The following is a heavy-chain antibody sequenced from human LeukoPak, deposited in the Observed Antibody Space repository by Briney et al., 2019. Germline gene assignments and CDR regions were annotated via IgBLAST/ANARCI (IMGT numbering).Heavy chain of an antibody. CDR1: GFTFSSYS. V-gene: IGHV3-21*01. CDR2: ISSSSSYI. D-gene: IGHD1-26*01. J-gene: IGHJ4*02. CDR3: ARGAPGYSGSYSFGGY. Sequence: GGSLRLSCAASGFTFSSYSMNWVRQAPGKGLEWVSSISSSSSYIYYADSVKGRFTISRDNAKNSLYLQMNSLRAEDTAVYYCARGAPGYSGSYSFGGYWGQGTLVTASS.